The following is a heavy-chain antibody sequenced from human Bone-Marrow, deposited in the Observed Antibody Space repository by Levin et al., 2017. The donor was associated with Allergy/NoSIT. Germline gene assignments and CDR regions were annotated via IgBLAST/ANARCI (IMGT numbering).Heavy chain of an antibody. CDR2: ITSNGGST. Sequence: GKGREEVSAITSNGGSTYYANSVKGRLTISRDNSKNTLYLQMGSLRAEDMAVYYCARGYYGSGTSLNWYFNLCGRGTLVIVSS. V-gene: IGHV3-64*01. J-gene: IGHJ2*01. CDR3: ARGYYGSGTSLNWYFNL. D-gene: IGHD3-10*01.